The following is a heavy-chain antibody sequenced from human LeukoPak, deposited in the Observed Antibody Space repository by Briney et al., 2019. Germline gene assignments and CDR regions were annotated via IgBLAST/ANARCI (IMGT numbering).Heavy chain of an antibody. CDR3: ARDVVHGDYYFDY. D-gene: IGHD4-17*01. CDR2: IKQDGSEK. CDR1: GFTFSSYA. Sequence: PGGSLRLSCAASGFTFSSYAMSWVRQAPGKGLEWVANIKQDGSEKYYVDSVKGRFTISRDNAKNSLYLQMNSLRAEDTAVYYCARDVVHGDYYFDYWGQGTLVTVSS. J-gene: IGHJ4*02. V-gene: IGHV3-7*01.